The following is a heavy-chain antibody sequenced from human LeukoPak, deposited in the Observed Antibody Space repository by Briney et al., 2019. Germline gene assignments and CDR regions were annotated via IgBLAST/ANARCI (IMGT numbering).Heavy chain of an antibody. J-gene: IGHJ4*02. CDR1: GFSFSSYW. CDR2: IKQDGSEK. Sequence: GGSLRLSCAASGFSFSSYWMSWVRQAPGKGLEWVANIKQDGSEKYYVDSVKGRFTISRDNAKNSLYLQMNSLRAEDTAVYYCARDLRMNWNDYWGQGTLVTVSS. D-gene: IGHD1-1*01. CDR3: ARDLRMNWNDY. V-gene: IGHV3-7*01.